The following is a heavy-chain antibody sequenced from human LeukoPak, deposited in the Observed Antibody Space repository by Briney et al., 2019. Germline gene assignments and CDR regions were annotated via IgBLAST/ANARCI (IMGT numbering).Heavy chain of an antibody. V-gene: IGHV1-69*05. Sequence: ASVKASCKASGGTFSSYAISWVRQAPGQGLEWMGGIIPIFGTANYAQKFQGRVTITTDESTSTAYMELSSLRSEDTAVYYCARDMDTAMVPGVFDYWGQGTLVTVSS. CDR2: IIPIFGTA. CDR3: ARDMDTAMVPGVFDY. CDR1: GGTFSSYA. J-gene: IGHJ4*02. D-gene: IGHD5-18*01.